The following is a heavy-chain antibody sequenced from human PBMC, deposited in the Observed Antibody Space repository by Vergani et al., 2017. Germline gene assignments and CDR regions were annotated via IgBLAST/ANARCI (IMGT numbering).Heavy chain of an antibody. Sequence: QITLKESGPTLVKPTQTLTLTCTFSGFSLSTSGVGVGWIRQPPGKALEWLALIYWDDDKRYSPSLKSRLTITKDTSKNQVVLTMTNMDPVDTATYYCAHRPGGCSSTSCYRDQNWFDPWGQGTLVTVSS. J-gene: IGHJ5*02. CDR1: GFSLSTSGVG. CDR3: AHRPGGCSSTSCYRDQNWFDP. D-gene: IGHD2-2*01. V-gene: IGHV2-5*02. CDR2: IYWDDDK.